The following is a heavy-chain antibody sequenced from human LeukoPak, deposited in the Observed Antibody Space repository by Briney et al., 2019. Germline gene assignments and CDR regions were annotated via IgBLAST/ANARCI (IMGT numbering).Heavy chain of an antibody. CDR1: GFTLSSYW. D-gene: IGHD4-17*01. J-gene: IGHJ4*02. V-gene: IGHV3-7*01. CDR2: IKEDGSEK. CDR3: ARGATVTSI. Sequence: GWSLRLSCTASGFTLSSYWMSWVRQAPGKGLEWVANIKEDGSEKYYVDSVKGRFTISRDNAKNSLYLQMNSLRAEDTAVYYCARGATVTSIWGQGTLVTVSS.